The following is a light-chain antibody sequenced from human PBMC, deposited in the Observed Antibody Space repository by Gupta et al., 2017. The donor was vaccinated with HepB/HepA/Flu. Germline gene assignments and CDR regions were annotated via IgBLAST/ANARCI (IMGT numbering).Light chain of an antibody. V-gene: IGLV2-14*03. CDR3: SSYTSSSTRV. CDR1: SSDVGGYNY. CDR2: DVS. Sequence: QSALTQPASVSGSPGQSITISCTGTSSDVGGYNYVSWYQQHPGKAPKLMIYDVSNRPSGVSNRFSASKSGNTASLTISGLQAEDDADYYCSSYTSSSTRVFGGGTKLTVL. J-gene: IGLJ2*01.